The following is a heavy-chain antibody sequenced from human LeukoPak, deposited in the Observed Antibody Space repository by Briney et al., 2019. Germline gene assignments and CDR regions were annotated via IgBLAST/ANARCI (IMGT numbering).Heavy chain of an antibody. J-gene: IGHJ5*02. Sequence: SETLSLTCTVSGGSISSYYWSWIRQPAGKGLEWIGRIYTSGSTSYNPSLKSRVTMSVDTSKNQFSLKLSSVTVADTAIYYCARGQGATVPQVGKNWFDPWGQGTLVTVSS. CDR1: GGSISSYY. V-gene: IGHV4-4*07. CDR3: ARGQGATVPQVGKNWFDP. D-gene: IGHD1-26*01. CDR2: IYTSGST.